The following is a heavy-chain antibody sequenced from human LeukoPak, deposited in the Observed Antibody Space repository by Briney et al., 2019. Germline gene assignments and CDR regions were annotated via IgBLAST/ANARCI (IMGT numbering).Heavy chain of an antibody. V-gene: IGHV5-51*01. CDR2: IYPGDSDT. Sequence: GESLKISCKASGYSFTNYWIGWVRQMPGKGLEWMGIIYPGDSDTTYSPSFQGQVTISADKSISTAYLQWSSLKASDTAMYYCARHFCSSTTRCSIDYWGRGTLVTVSS. D-gene: IGHD2-2*01. CDR1: GYSFTNYW. J-gene: IGHJ4*02. CDR3: ARHFCSSTTRCSIDY.